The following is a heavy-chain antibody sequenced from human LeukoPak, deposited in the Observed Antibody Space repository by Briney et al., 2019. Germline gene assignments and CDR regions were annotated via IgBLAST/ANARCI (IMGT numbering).Heavy chain of an antibody. CDR1: GFTFSSYA. CDR3: AKQGGSYYSAFDY. D-gene: IGHD1-26*01. J-gene: IGHJ4*02. V-gene: IGHV3-23*01. CDR2: ISGSGGST. Sequence: AGGSLRLSCAASGFTFSSYAMSWVRQAPGKGLEWVSAISGSGGSTYYADSVKGRFTISRDNSKNTLYLQMNSLRAEDTAVYYCAKQGGSYYSAFDYWGQGTLVTVSS.